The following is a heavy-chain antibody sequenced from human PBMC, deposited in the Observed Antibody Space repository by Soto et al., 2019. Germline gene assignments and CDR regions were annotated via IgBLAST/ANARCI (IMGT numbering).Heavy chain of an antibody. CDR2: INPNSGGT. CDR1: GYTFTGYY. D-gene: IGHD5-12*01. Sequence: QVQLVQSGAEVKKPGASVKVSCKASGYTFTGYYMHWVRQAPGQGLEWMGGINPNSGGTNYAQKFQGLVTMTRDTSISTSYMELSRLRSDDTAVYYCARGTPITYWYFDLWCRGTLVTVSS. CDR3: ARGTPITYWYFDL. V-gene: IGHV1-2*02. J-gene: IGHJ2*01.